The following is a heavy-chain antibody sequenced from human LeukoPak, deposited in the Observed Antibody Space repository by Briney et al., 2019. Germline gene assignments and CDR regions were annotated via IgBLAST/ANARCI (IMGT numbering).Heavy chain of an antibody. D-gene: IGHD3-10*01. V-gene: IGHV3-30*18. CDR1: GFTFSSYG. J-gene: IGHJ6*04. Sequence: PGGSLRLSCAASGFTFSSYGMHWVRQAPGKGLEWVAVISYDGSNKYYADSVKGRFTISRDNSKNTLYLQMNSLRAEDTAVYYCAKGEGVTMVRGVIYYYGMDVWGKGTTVTVSS. CDR2: ISYDGSNK. CDR3: AKGEGVTMVRGVIYYYGMDV.